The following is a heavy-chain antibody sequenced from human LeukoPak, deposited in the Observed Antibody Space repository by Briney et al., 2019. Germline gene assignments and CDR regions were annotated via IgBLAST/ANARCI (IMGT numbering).Heavy chain of an antibody. Sequence: ASEKVSCKTSGYTFTTYAMHWVRQAPGQRLEWMGWLNTVTGNTKYSQRFQGRVTITRDASASTAYMDLSSLRSEDTAVYYCARDSCFGGTCQDDAFDIWGQGTLVTVSS. D-gene: IGHD2-15*01. CDR2: LNTVTGNT. CDR3: ARDSCFGGTCQDDAFDI. CDR1: GYTFTTYA. J-gene: IGHJ3*02. V-gene: IGHV1-3*04.